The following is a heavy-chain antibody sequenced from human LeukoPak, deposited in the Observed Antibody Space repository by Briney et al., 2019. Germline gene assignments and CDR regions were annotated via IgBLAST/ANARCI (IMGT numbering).Heavy chain of an antibody. CDR1: GYSISSGYY. CDR2: IYHSGST. V-gene: IGHV4-38-2*02. D-gene: IGHD1-1*01. CDR3: ARPTVPPLTYYYYYMDV. Sequence: PSETLSLTCTASGYSISSGYYWGWIRQPPGKGLEWIGSIYHSGSTYYNPSLKSRVTTSVDTSKNQFSLKLSSVTAADTAVYYCARPTVPPLTYYYYYMDVWGKGTTVTVSS. J-gene: IGHJ6*03.